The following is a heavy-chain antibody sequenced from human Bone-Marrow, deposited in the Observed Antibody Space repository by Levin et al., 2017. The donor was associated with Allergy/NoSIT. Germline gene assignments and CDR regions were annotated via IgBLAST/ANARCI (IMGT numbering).Heavy chain of an antibody. J-gene: IGHJ5*02. V-gene: IGHV4-4*02. D-gene: IGHD7-27*01. Sequence: SETLSLTCGVSDDSISSSNWWTWVRQPPGKGLEWIGEIYHSGSTNYNPSLKSRVAISVEKSKNQFSLKLSSVTAADTAVYYCARRNVLAPGEDWFDPWGQGILVTVSS. CDR3: ARRNVLAPGEDWFDP. CDR2: IYHSGST. CDR1: DDSISSSNW.